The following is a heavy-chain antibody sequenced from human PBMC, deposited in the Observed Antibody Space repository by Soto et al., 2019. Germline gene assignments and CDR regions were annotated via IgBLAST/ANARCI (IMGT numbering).Heavy chain of an antibody. CDR1: GGSISSSSYY. V-gene: IGHV4-39*01. CDR2: IYYSGST. D-gene: IGHD3-3*01. CDR3: ARSPRNTIFGVVTLFDY. J-gene: IGHJ4*02. Sequence: SETLSLTCTVSGGSISSSSYYWGWIRQPPGKGLEWIGSIYYSGSTYYNPSLKSRVTISVDTSKNQFSLKLSSVTAADTAVYYCARSPRNTIFGVVTLFDYWGQGTLVTVS.